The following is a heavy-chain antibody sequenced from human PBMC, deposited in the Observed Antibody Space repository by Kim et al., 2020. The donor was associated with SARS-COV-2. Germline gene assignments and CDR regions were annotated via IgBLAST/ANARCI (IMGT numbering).Heavy chain of an antibody. D-gene: IGHD6-19*01. CDR3: ARVQWQGSWFDP. V-gene: IGHV1-69*04. Sequence: NYAQRCQGRVTITADKSTSTAYMELSSLRSEDTAVYYCARVQWQGSWFDPWGQGTLVTVSS. J-gene: IGHJ5*02.